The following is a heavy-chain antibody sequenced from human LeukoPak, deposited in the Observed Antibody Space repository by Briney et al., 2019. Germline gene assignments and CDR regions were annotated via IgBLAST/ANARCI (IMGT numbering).Heavy chain of an antibody. CDR1: GFTFSSYG. D-gene: IGHD3-22*01. CDR2: IRYDGSNK. V-gene: IGHV3-30*02. J-gene: IGHJ1*01. CDR3: ARQDRYRYYYDSSGHISH. Sequence: AGGSLRLSCAASGFTFSSYGMHWVRQAPGKGLEWVAFIRYDGSNKYYADSVKGRFTISRDNSKNTLYLQMNSLRAEDTAVYYCARQDRYRYYYDSSGHISHWGQGTLVTVSS.